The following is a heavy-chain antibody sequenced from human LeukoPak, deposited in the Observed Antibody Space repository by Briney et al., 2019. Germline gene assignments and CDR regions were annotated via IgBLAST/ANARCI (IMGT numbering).Heavy chain of an antibody. J-gene: IGHJ4*02. Sequence: GTSVKVSCKTSGYSFSNYGISWVRQAPGQGLEWMGRIGRASSNSGDVTYAPKFQGRVTMTTDTSTTTAYMELRSLRFDDTAVYFCARYNSLFRGVTTSDYWGQGTLVTVSS. CDR2: IGRASSNSGDV. D-gene: IGHD3-10*01. CDR1: GYSFSNYG. V-gene: IGHV1-18*01. CDR3: ARYNSLFRGVTTSDY.